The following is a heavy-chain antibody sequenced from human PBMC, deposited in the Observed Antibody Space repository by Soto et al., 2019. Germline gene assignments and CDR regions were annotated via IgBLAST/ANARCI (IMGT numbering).Heavy chain of an antibody. V-gene: IGHV1-69*15. CDR2: IIPLSGTA. CDR3: ESGLV. J-gene: IGHJ4*02. Sequence: SEKVSCNPSGGTFSSYAISWVRQAPGRGLEWMGRIIPLSGTANYAQKLQRRSTITADEFTSTAYMELSLLRSEDTAVDYCESGLVWGQGTLVTVSS. D-gene: IGHD6-19*01. CDR1: GGTFSSYA.